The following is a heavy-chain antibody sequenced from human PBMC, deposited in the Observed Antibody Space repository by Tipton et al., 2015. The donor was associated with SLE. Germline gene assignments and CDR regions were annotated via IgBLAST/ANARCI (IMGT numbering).Heavy chain of an antibody. V-gene: IGHV4-31*03. CDR1: GGSITTSGYF. J-gene: IGHJ6*03. Sequence: TLSLTCTVSGGSITTSGYFWSWIRQRPGKGLEWIGYIYHSGRTHYNPSLQSRVTISVDTSKSQFSLRLNSVTAADTAVYFCARGLTGEDPYYYYHMDVWGKGTTVTVSS. CDR2: IYHSGRT. D-gene: IGHD7-27*01. CDR3: ARGLTGEDPYYYYHMDV.